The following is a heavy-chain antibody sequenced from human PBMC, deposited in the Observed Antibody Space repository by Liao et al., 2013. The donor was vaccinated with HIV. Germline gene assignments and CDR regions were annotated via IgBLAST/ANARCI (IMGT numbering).Heavy chain of an antibody. CDR3: AAGRDYFDY. J-gene: IGHJ4*02. CDR1: GDSISSGFYY. CDR2: IHSSGTT. Sequence: QVQLQESGPGLVKPSQTLSLTCSVSGDSISSGFYYWGWIRQPAGKGLEWIGRIHSSGTTNYNPSLKSRVTISVETSKNQFSLKLNSVTAADTAVYYCAAGRDYFDYWGRGNPSVTVSS. D-gene: IGHD1-26*01. V-gene: IGHV4-61*02.